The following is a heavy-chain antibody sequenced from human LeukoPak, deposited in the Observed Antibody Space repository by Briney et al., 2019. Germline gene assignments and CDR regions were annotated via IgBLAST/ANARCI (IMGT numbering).Heavy chain of an antibody. CDR2: INSDGTST. CDR1: GFTFSSYW. CDR3: VVVTADY. V-gene: IGHV3-74*01. D-gene: IGHD2-21*02. J-gene: IGHJ4*02. Sequence: GGSLRLSCAASGFTFSSYWMHWVRQAPGKGLVWVSRINSDGTSTTYADSVKGRFTISRDNTKSTLYLQMDSLRAEDSAVYYCVVVTADYWGQGTLVTVSS.